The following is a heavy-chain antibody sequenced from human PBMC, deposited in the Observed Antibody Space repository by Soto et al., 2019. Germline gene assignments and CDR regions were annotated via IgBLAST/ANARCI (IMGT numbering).Heavy chain of an antibody. J-gene: IGHJ3*02. CDR3: ARRSVRGWYDAFDI. V-gene: IGHV4-59*01. Sequence: QVQLQESGPGLVKPSETLSLTCTVSGGSISDSYWSWIRQPPGKGLEWIGYIYYSGSTNYNPSLKPRVTMAVDTSKNQFSLRLSSVTAADTAVYYCARRSVRGWYDAFDIWGQGTMVTVSS. D-gene: IGHD6-19*01. CDR2: IYYSGST. CDR1: GGSISDSY.